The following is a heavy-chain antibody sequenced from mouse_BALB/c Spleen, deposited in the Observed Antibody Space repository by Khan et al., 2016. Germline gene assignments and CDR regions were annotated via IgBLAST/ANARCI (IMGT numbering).Heavy chain of an antibody. CDR2: IDPANGNT. CDR3: ASLRY. J-gene: IGHJ3*01. D-gene: IGHD1-2*01. CDR1: GFNIKDTY. V-gene: IGHV14-3*02. Sequence: EVQLQESGAELVKPGASVKLSCTASGFNIKDTYMHWVKQRPEQGLEWIGRIDPANGNTKYDPKFQGKAHITADTSSNTAYLQLSSLTCEDTAVDYCASLRYWGQGTLVTVAA.